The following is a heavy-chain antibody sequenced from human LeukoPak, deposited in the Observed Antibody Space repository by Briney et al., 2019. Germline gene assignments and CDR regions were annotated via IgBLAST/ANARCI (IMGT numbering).Heavy chain of an antibody. CDR2: INPNSGGT. Sequence: ASVKVSCKASGYTFTGYYMHWVRQAPGQGLEWMGWINPNSGGTNYAQKFQGWATMTRDTSISTVYMELSSLRSEDTAVYYCAREERLIAATGRGAFDYWGQGTLVTVSS. CDR1: GYTFTGYY. V-gene: IGHV1-2*04. D-gene: IGHD6-13*01. CDR3: AREERLIAATGRGAFDY. J-gene: IGHJ4*02.